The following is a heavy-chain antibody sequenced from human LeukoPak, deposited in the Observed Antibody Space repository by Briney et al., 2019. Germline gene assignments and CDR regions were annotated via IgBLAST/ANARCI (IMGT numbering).Heavy chain of an antibody. Sequence: GSLRLSCAASGFIFRTYWMTWVRQTPGEGLEWVANINRDGSVEHYADSVNGRFTVSRDNAKNSLYLQMNSLRAEDTAVYYCASGSLAAGQHWGQGTLVTVSS. CDR3: ASGSLAAGQH. J-gene: IGHJ1*01. V-gene: IGHV3-7*01. CDR1: GFIFRTYW. CDR2: INRDGSVE. D-gene: IGHD1-14*01.